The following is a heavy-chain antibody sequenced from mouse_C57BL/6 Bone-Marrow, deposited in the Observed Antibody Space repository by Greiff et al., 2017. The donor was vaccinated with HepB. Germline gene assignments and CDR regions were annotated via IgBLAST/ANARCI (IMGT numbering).Heavy chain of an antibody. CDR1: GFTFSSYG. V-gene: IGHV5-6*01. D-gene: IGHD2-4*01. Sequence: VQLQQSGGDLVKPGGSLKLSCAASGFTFSSYGMSWVRQTPDKRLEWVATISSGGSYTYYPDSVKGRFTISRDNAKNTLYLQMSSLKSEDTAMYYCARDYYDYAFAYWGQGTLVTVSA. CDR2: ISSGGSYT. CDR3: ARDYYDYAFAY. J-gene: IGHJ3*01.